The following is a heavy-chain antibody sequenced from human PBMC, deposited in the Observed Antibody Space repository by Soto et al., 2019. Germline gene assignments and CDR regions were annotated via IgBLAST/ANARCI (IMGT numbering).Heavy chain of an antibody. Sequence: SETLSLTCSVSRGSVSSGGYSWSWIRQAPGKGLEWIGFISPSGSPAYNPSLKSRGSISVDTSNNQISLELSSVTAADTAVYYCTRGVLAWGPGTLVTVSS. D-gene: IGHD2-8*01. V-gene: IGHV4-30-2*01. CDR1: RGSVSSGGYS. J-gene: IGHJ5*02. CDR2: ISPSGSP. CDR3: TRGVLA.